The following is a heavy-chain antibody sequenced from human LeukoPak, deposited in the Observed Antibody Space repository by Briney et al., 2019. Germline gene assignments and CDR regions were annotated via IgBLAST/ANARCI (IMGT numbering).Heavy chain of an antibody. Sequence: ASETLSLTCTVSGGSISSSSYYWGWIRQPPGKGLEWIGSIYYSGSTYYNPSLKSRVTISVDTSKSQFSLKLSSVTAADTAVYYCARHGAVAGILDYWGQGTLVPVSS. J-gene: IGHJ4*02. CDR1: GGSISSSSYY. D-gene: IGHD6-19*01. V-gene: IGHV4-39*01. CDR3: ARHGAVAGILDY. CDR2: IYYSGST.